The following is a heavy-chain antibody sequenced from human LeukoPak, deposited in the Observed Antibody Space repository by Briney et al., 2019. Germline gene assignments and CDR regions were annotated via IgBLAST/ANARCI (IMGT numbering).Heavy chain of an antibody. CDR2: IYTSGST. CDR1: GGSISSGSYY. J-gene: IGHJ4*02. V-gene: IGHV4-61*09. D-gene: IGHD6-13*01. Sequence: PSETLSLTCTVSGGSISSGSYYWSWIRQPAGKGLEWIGHIYTSGSTNYNPSLKSRVTISVDTSKNQFSLKLSSVTAADTAVYYCARGWSRWGQGTLVTVSS. CDR3: ARGWSR.